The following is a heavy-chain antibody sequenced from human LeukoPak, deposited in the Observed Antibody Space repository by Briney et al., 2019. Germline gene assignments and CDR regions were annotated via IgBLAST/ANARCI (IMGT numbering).Heavy chain of an antibody. CDR2: IRYDGSNK. J-gene: IGHJ4*02. CDR1: GFTFSTYG. CDR3: AAPGVPAATYYFDH. V-gene: IGHV3-30*02. D-gene: IGHD2-2*01. Sequence: GGSLRLSCAASGFTFSTYGMHWVRQAPGKGLEWVAFIRYDGSNKYYADSVKGRFTISRDNSKNTVYLQMNSLRAEDTAVYYCAAPGVPAATYYFDHWGQGTLVTVSS.